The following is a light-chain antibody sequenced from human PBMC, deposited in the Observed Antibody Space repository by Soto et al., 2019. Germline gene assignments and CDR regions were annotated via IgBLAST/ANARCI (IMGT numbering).Light chain of an antibody. CDR1: SSDVGDYNY. J-gene: IGLJ2*01. V-gene: IGLV2-14*01. CDR3: SSYTTSSTVV. Sequence: QSALTQPASVSGSPGQSITISCTATSSDVGDYNYVSWYQQHPGKAPKLMIYDVSNRPSRVSNRFSGSKSINTASLTISGLQAEDEADYYCSSYTTSSTVVFGGGTKLTVL. CDR2: DVS.